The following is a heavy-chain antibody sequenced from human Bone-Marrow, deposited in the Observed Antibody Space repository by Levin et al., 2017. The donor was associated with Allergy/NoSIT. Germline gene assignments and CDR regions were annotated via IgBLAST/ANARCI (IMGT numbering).Heavy chain of an antibody. J-gene: IGHJ4*02. CDR3: ARDSRQYDYVWGSPDFDY. CDR2: IWYDGSNK. CDR1: GFTFSSYG. Sequence: LSLTCAASGFTFSSYGMHWVRQAPGKGLEWVAVIWYDGSNKYYADSVKGRFTISRDNSKNTLYLQMNSLRAEDTAVYYCARDSRQYDYVWGSPDFDYWGQGTLVTVSS. V-gene: IGHV3-33*01. D-gene: IGHD3-16*01.